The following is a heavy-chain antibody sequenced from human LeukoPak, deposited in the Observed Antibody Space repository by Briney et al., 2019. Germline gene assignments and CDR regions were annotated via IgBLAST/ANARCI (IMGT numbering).Heavy chain of an antibody. CDR2: ITTTSST. J-gene: IGHJ4*02. D-gene: IGHD5-12*01. Sequence: GGSLRLSCAASGFTFSSYAMAWVRQAPGKGLEWVSSITTTSSTYYAESVEGRFTVSRGNSKNTLYLQMNNLRAADTALYYCARDLGYTYGHPFDSWGQGTLVAVSS. V-gene: IGHV3-23*01. CDR1: GFTFSSYA. CDR3: ARDLGYTYGHPFDS.